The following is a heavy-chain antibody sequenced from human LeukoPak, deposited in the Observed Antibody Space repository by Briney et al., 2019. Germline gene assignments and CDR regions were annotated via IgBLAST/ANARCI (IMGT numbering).Heavy chain of an antibody. D-gene: IGHD3-10*01. CDR3: ARPLWFGELLSPMDY. CDR2: ISSSSSYI. J-gene: IGHJ4*02. Sequence: GGSLRLSCAASGFTFSSYSMNWVRQAPGKGLEWVSSISSSSSYIYYADSVKGRFTISRDNAKNSLYLQMNSLRAEDTAVYYCARPLWFGELLSPMDYWGQGTLVTVSS. CDR1: GFTFSSYS. V-gene: IGHV3-21*01.